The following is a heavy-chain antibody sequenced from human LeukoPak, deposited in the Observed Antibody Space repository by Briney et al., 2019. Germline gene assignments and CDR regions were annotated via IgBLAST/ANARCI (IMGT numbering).Heavy chain of an antibody. J-gene: IGHJ4*02. CDR1: GFTFSDYY. Sequence: GGSLRLSCAASGFTFSDYYMSWIRQAPGKGLEWVSYISSSGSTIYYADSVKGRFTISRDNAKNSLYLQMNSLRAEDTAVYYCAREAGWELRAHPPHFDYWGQGTLVTVSS. D-gene: IGHD1-26*01. V-gene: IGHV3-11*04. CDR2: ISSSGSTI. CDR3: AREAGWELRAHPPHFDY.